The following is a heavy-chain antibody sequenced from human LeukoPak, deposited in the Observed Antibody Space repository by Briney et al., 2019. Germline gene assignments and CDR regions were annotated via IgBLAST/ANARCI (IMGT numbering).Heavy chain of an antibody. CDR1: GFTFSSFW. Sequence: GGSLRLSCAASGFTFSSFWMHWVRQAPGKGLVWVSRVNGDGSSTTYADSVKRRFTISRDSAKNTVYLQMNSLRAEDTAVYYCARPQHGDLYAFDIWGHGTMVTVSS. CDR2: VNGDGSST. V-gene: IGHV3-74*01. D-gene: IGHD4-17*01. CDR3: ARPQHGDLYAFDI. J-gene: IGHJ3*02.